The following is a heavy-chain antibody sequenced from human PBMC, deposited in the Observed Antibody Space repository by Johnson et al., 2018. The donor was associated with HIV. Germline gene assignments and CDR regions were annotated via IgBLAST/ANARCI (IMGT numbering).Heavy chain of an antibody. CDR2: ISYDGSNK. V-gene: IGHV3-30-3*02. D-gene: IGHD2/OR15-2a*01. CDR3: AKVLLPQDAFDI. J-gene: IGHJ3*02. Sequence: QVQLVESGGGVVRPGRSLRLSCAASGFSFNSYAMHWVRQAPGKGLEWVAVISYDGSNKYYADSVKGRFTISRDNSKNTLYLQMNSLRAEDTALYYCAKVLLPQDAFDIWGQGTMVTVSS. CDR1: GFSFNSYA.